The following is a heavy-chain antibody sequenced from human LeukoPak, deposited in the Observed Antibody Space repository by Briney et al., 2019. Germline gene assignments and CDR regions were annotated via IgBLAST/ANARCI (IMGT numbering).Heavy chain of an antibody. CDR1: GFTFSSYG. Sequence: GGSLRLSCAASGFTFSSYGMHWVRQAPGKGLEWVAFIRYDGSKKYYADSVKGRFTISRDNPKNTLYLQMNSLRAEDTAVYYCATPYYYGSGSYWPFDYWGQGTLVTVSS. D-gene: IGHD3-10*01. CDR2: IRYDGSKK. CDR3: ATPYYYGSGSYWPFDY. J-gene: IGHJ4*02. V-gene: IGHV3-30*02.